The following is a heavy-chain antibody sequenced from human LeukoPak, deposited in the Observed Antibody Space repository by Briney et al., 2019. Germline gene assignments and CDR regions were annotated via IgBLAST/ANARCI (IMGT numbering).Heavy chain of an antibody. Sequence: SETLPLTCTVSGGSISSSSYYWGWIRQPPGKGLEWIGSIYYSGSTYYNPSLKSRVTISVDTSKNQFSLKLSSVTAADTAVYYCAKIAARPYYYCYYMDVWGKGTTVTVSS. D-gene: IGHD6-6*01. CDR1: GGSISSSSYY. CDR2: IYYSGST. J-gene: IGHJ6*03. CDR3: AKIAARPYYYCYYMDV. V-gene: IGHV4-39*07.